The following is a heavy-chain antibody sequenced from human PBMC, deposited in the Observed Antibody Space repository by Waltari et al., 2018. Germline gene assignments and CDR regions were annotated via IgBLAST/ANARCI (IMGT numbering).Heavy chain of an antibody. J-gene: IGHJ5*02. CDR1: GFTFSSYA. CDR3: AKNIGDTSSSPGA. CDR2: ISGSGGST. D-gene: IGHD2-15*01. V-gene: IGHV3-23*04. Sequence: EVQLVESGGGLVQPGGSLRLSCAASGFTFSSYAMSWVRQASGKGLEWVSAISGSGGSTYYADSLKVRFTISRDNSKNTLYLQMNSLRAEDTAVYYCAKNIGDTSSSPGAWGQGTLVTVSS.